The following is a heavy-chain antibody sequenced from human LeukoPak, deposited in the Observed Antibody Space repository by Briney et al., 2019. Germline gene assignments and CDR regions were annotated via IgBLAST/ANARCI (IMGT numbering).Heavy chain of an antibody. Sequence: GGSLRLSCAASGFTFSSYAMHWVRQAPGKGLERVAVISYDGSNKYYADSVKGRFTISRGNSKNTLYLQMNSLRAEDTALYYCARGGISYYYYYMDVWGKGTTVTVSS. J-gene: IGHJ6*03. D-gene: IGHD1-26*01. V-gene: IGHV3-30*04. CDR1: GFTFSSYA. CDR3: ARGGISYYYYYMDV. CDR2: ISYDGSNK.